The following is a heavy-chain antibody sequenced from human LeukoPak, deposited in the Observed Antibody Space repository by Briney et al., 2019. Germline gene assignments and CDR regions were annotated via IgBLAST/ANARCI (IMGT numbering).Heavy chain of an antibody. J-gene: IGHJ4*02. D-gene: IGHD5-18*01. CDR3: AKEGGYSYGYPFDY. CDR1: GFIFSSHG. V-gene: IGHV3-23*01. Sequence: GGTLRLSCAASGFIFSSHGMNWVRQAPGKGLEWVSGVSPSGDITYYADSVKGRFTISRDNSKNRVYLQMDSLRAEDTAVYYCAKEGGYSYGYPFDYWGQGTLVTVSS. CDR2: VSPSGDIT.